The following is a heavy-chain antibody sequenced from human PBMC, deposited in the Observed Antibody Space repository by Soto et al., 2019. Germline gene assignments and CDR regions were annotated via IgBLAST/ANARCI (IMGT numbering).Heavy chain of an antibody. D-gene: IGHD4-17*01. V-gene: IGHV1-69*08. CDR3: AREVTVPYWYFDL. CDR2: IIPILGIA. CDR1: GGTFSSYT. J-gene: IGHJ2*01. Sequence: QVQLVQSGAEVKKPGSSVKVSCKASGGTFSSYTISWVRQAPGQGLEWMGRIIPILGIANYAQKFQGRVTITADKSTSTAYMELSSLRSEDTAVYYCAREVTVPYWYFDLWGRGTLVTVSS.